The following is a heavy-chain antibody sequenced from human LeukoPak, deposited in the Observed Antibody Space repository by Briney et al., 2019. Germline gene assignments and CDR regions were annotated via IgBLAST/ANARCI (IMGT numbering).Heavy chain of an antibody. J-gene: IGHJ4*02. V-gene: IGHV3-48*01. Sequence: PGGXLRLSCAASGFTFSDYSMNWVRQAPGKGLEGVSHINSNSKSIYYTDSVKGGFTISRDNAKKSLFLQMNSLRAEDTAVYYCARDYPRSFSSDYWGQGTLVTVSS. D-gene: IGHD3-3*02. CDR1: GFTFSDYS. CDR2: INSNSKSI. CDR3: ARDYPRSFSSDY.